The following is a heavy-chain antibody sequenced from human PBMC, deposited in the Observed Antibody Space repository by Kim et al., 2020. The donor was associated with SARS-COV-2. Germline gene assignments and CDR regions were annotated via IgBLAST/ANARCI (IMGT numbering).Heavy chain of an antibody. Sequence: GGSLRLSCTTSGLNFGDYAMSWFRQAPGKGLEWVAFIRSKRYGETTEYAASVKGRFTISRDDSTRIAYLQMNGLKTEDTAVYYCTSGPYYYDSAVYYHDYWGQGTLVTVSS. CDR3: TSGPYYYDSAVYYHDY. D-gene: IGHD3-22*01. CDR2: IRSKRYGETT. J-gene: IGHJ4*02. V-gene: IGHV3-49*03. CDR1: GLNFGDYA.